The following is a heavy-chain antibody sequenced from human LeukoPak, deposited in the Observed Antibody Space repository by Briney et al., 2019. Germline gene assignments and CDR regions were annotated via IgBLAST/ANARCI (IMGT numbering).Heavy chain of an antibody. J-gene: IGHJ4*02. Sequence: GESLKISFKGSGXTFTNHCIGWVRQMPGKGLEWMGIIYPGDSDTRYSPSFQGQVTISADKSISTAYLQWSSLKASDTAMYYCARRGSTWYGVDSWGQGTLVTVSS. CDR2: IYPGDSDT. CDR3: ARRGSTWYGVDS. V-gene: IGHV5-51*01. D-gene: IGHD6-13*01. CDR1: GXTFTNHC.